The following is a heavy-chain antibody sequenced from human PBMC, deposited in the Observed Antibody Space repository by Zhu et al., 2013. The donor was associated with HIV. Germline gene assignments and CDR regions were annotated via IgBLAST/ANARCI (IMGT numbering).Heavy chain of an antibody. CDR2: IIPIFGTA. D-gene: IGHD6-6*01. CDR3: ARDYIVSIAARLNYYYGMDV. Sequence: QVQLVQSGAEVKKPGSSVKVSCKASGGTFSSYAISWVRQAPGQGLEWMGGIIPIFGTANYAQKFQGRVTITADESTSTAYMELRSLRSDDTAVYYCARDYIVSIAARLNYYYGMDVWGQGTTVTVSS. V-gene: IGHV1-69*01. J-gene: IGHJ6*02. CDR1: GGTFSSYA.